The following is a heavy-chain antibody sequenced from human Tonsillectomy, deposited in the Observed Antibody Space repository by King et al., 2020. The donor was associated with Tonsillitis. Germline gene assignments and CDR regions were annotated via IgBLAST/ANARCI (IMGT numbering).Heavy chain of an antibody. J-gene: IGHJ5*02. CDR2: IYYSGST. CDR3: AKVSITMLRGVTFDP. Sequence: VQLQESGPGLVKPSQTLSLTCTVSGGSISSGGYYWSWIRQHPGKGLEWIGYIYYSGSTHYHPSLKSRVTMSVDSSKNQFSLKLSSVTAADTAVYYCAKVSITMLRGVTFDPWGQGTLVTVSS. V-gene: IGHV4-31*03. D-gene: IGHD3-10*01. CDR1: GGSISSGGYY.